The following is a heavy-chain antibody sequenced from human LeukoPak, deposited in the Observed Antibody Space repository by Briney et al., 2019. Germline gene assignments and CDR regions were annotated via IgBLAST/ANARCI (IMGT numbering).Heavy chain of an antibody. D-gene: IGHD2/OR15-2a*01. CDR2: LYPGDSDT. J-gene: IGHJ3*02. CDR1: GYSFTSYW. V-gene: IGHV5-51*01. Sequence: GESLKISCKSSGYSFTSYWIGWVRQMPGKGLEWMGILYPGDSDTRYSPSFQGQVTISADKSISTAYLQWSSLKASDTAMYYCARQQVHSKGAFDIWGQGTMVTVSS. CDR3: ARQQVHSKGAFDI.